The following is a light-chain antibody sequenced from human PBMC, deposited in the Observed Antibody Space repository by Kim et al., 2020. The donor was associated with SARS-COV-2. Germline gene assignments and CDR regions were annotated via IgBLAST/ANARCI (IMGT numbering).Light chain of an antibody. CDR3: HQYGSSRT. J-gene: IGKJ2*01. CDR1: QSVISNY. CDR2: GAS. Sequence: EIVLTQSPGTLSLSPGERATLSCRASQSVISNYLAWYQQKPGQAPRLLIYGASGRATGIPDRFSGSGSGTDFTLTISRLEPEDFAVYYCHQYGSSRTFGQGTKLEI. V-gene: IGKV3-20*01.